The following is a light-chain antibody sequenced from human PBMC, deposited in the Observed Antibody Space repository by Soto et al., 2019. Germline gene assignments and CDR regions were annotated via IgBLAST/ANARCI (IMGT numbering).Light chain of an antibody. Sequence: VLTQPPSVSGAPGQWVAISCTGSSSNIGAGYDVHWYQQLPGTAPKLLIYGNSNRPSGVPDRFSGSKSGTSASLAITGLQXXDXAXYYCQSYDSSLSGSVFGGGTKLTVL. CDR3: QSYDSSLSGSV. V-gene: IGLV1-40*01. CDR2: GNS. CDR1: SSNIGAGYD. J-gene: IGLJ2*01.